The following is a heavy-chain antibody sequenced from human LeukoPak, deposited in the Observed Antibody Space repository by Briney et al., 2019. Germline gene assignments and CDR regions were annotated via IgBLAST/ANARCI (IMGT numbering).Heavy chain of an antibody. D-gene: IGHD6-6*01. V-gene: IGHV4-34*01. CDR3: ARAVYSSSSGHYFDY. CDR2: INHSGST. CDR1: GGSFSGYY. Sequence: SETLSLTCAVYGGSFSGYYWSWIRQPPGKGLEWIGEINHSGSTNYNPSLKSRVTISVDTSKNQFSLKLSSVTAADTAVYYCARAVYSSSSGHYFDYWGQGTLVTVSS. J-gene: IGHJ4*02.